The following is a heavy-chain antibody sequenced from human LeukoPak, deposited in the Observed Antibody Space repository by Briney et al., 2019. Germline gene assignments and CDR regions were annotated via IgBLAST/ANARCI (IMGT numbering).Heavy chain of an antibody. CDR3: AKDNAVVVPAASDY. Sequence: GGSLRLSCAASGFTFSSYAMSWVRQAPGKGLEWVSAISGSGGSTYYADSAKGRFTISRDNSKNTLYLQTNSLRAEDTAVYYCAKDNAVVVPAASDYWGQGTLVTVSS. D-gene: IGHD2-2*01. J-gene: IGHJ4*02. CDR1: GFTFSSYA. CDR2: ISGSGGST. V-gene: IGHV3-23*01.